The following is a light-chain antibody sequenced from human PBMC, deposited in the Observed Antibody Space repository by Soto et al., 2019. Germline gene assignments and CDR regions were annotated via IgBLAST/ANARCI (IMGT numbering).Light chain of an antibody. J-gene: IGKJ2*01. CDR2: DAS. Sequence: DIHLTQSPSFLSASVGDRVTITCRPSQAVPNNMAWYQQKPGKAPKLLIYDASNLETGVPSRFSGSGSGTDFTFTISSLQPEDIATYYCQQYDNLPTFGQGTKLEIK. CDR1: QAVPNN. CDR3: QQYDNLPT. V-gene: IGKV1-33*01.